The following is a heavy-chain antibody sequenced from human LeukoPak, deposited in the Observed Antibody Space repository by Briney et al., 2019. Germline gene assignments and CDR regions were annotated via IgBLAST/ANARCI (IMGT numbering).Heavy chain of an antibody. D-gene: IGHD3-10*01. V-gene: IGHV3-30*03. Sequence: GGSLRLSCAASGFTLSSYSMNWVRQAPGKGLEWVAVMSYDGSNEYYADSVKGRFTISRDNSKNTLYLQMSSLRAEDTAVYFCARVSQTMVRDYYFDYWGQGTLVTVSS. CDR2: MSYDGSNE. CDR3: ARVSQTMVRDYYFDY. J-gene: IGHJ4*02. CDR1: GFTLSSYS.